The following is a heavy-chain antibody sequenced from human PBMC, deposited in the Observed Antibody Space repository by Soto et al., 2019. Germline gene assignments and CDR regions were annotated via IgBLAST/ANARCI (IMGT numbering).Heavy chain of an antibody. CDR2: ISAYNGNT. Sequence: ASVKVSCKASGYTFTSYGISWVRQAPGQGLEWMGWISAYNGNTKYAQKLQGRVTMTTDTSTSTAYMELRSLRSEDTAVYYCAKDGGPAYCNSPGCSAEHFDYWGQGTQVTVSS. CDR3: AKDGGPAYCNSPGCSAEHFDY. D-gene: IGHD2-2*01. CDR1: GYTFTSYG. J-gene: IGHJ4*02. V-gene: IGHV1-18*01.